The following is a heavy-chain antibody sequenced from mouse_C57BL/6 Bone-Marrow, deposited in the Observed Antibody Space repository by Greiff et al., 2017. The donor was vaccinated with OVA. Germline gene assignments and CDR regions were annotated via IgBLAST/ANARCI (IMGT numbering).Heavy chain of an antibody. V-gene: IGHV1-81*01. CDR2: IYPRSGNT. CDR3: ARIYEDAMDY. Sequence: QVQLQQSGAELARPGASVKLSCKASGYTFTSYGISWVKQRTGQGLEWIGEIYPRSGNTYYNEKFKGKATLTADKSSSTAYMELRSLTSEDSAVYFCARIYEDAMDYWGQGTSVTVSS. CDR1: GYTFTSYG. J-gene: IGHJ4*01. D-gene: IGHD2-3*01.